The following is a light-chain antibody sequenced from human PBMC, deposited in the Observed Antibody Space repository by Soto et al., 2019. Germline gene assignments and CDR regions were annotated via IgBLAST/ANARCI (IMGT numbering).Light chain of an antibody. J-gene: IGKJ2*01. CDR1: QSISDR. V-gene: IGKV1-5*03. Sequence: DIRLTQSPSTLSASVGDRVTITCRASQSISDRLAWYQQKSGKAPRLLIYRASSLENGVPSRFSGSGSGTEFTLTISSLQPDDFATYYCPQYDVYSAITFGQGTKLHI. CDR2: RAS. CDR3: PQYDVYSAIT.